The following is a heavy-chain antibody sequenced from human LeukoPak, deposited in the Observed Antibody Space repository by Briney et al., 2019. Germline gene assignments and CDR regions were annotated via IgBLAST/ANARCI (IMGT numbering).Heavy chain of an antibody. V-gene: IGHV4-61*02. D-gene: IGHD6-13*01. CDR3: ASVAAAGYYYYMDV. CDR1: GVSISSGSYY. CDR2: IYTSGST. J-gene: IGHJ6*03. Sequence: SQTLSLTCTVSGVSISSGSYYWSWIRQPAGKGLEWIGRIYTSGSTNYNPSLKSRVTISVDTSKNQFSLKLSSVTAADTAVYYCASVAAAGYYYYMDVWGKGTTVTVSS.